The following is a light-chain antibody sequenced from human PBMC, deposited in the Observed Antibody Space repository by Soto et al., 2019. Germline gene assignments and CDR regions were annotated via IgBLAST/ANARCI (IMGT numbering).Light chain of an antibody. CDR3: FSHRSGDYQV. J-gene: IGLJ1*01. CDR2: GVT. Sequence: SALTQPASVSGSPGQSITISCTGTSSDIGAYNYVSWYQQYPGKAPKLMIYGVTNRPSGVSNRFSGSKTGNTASLTISGLQAEDEADYYCFSHRSGDYQVFGTGTKVTVL. V-gene: IGLV2-14*01. CDR1: SSDIGAYNY.